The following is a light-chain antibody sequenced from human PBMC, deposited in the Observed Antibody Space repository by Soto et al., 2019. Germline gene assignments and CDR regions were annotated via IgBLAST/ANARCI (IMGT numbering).Light chain of an antibody. CDR2: LGS. CDR3: MQGLHTWT. J-gene: IGKJ1*01. CDR1: QSLLHSNGYTY. V-gene: IGKV2-28*01. Sequence: DIVMTQSPLSLAVTPGEPASISCRSSQSLLHSNGYTYLDWYLPKAGPSPQLLIYLGSNRAFGGPGRVSGSGSGINFTLKISRVEAVDVGVYYSMQGLHTWTFGQGTKVEIK.